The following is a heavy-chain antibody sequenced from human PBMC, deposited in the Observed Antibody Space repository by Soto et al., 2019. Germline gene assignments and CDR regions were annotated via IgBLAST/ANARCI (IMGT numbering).Heavy chain of an antibody. V-gene: IGHV2-5*02. CDR1: GFSLNTSGVG. Sequence: QITLKESGPTLVKPTQTLTLTCTFSGFSLNTSGVGVGWIRQPPGKALEWLALIYWDDDKRYSPSLKSRLTITKDTAKNQVVLTMTNMDPVDTATYYCAHRSGRGDYGYYMDVWGKGTTVTVSS. CDR2: IYWDDDK. J-gene: IGHJ6*03. CDR3: AHRSGRGDYGYYMDV. D-gene: IGHD4-17*01.